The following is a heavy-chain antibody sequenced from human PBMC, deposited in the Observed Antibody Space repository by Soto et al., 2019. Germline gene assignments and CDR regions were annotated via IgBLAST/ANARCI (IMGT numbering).Heavy chain of an antibody. Sequence: SETLSRTCTVSGGSISSGDYYWSWIRQPPGKGLEWIGYIYYSGSTYYNPSLKSRVTISVDTSKNQFSLKLSSVTAADTAVYYCARDHYDFWSGYSPVGFDPWGQGTLVTVSS. V-gene: IGHV4-30-4*01. J-gene: IGHJ5*02. CDR2: IYYSGST. D-gene: IGHD3-3*01. CDR3: ARDHYDFWSGYSPVGFDP. CDR1: GGSISSGDYY.